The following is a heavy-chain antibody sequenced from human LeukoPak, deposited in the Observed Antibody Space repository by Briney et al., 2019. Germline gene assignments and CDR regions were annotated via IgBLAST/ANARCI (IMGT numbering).Heavy chain of an antibody. CDR3: ARTRRGSWSYFRP. V-gene: IGHV4-34*01. Sequence: SSETLSLTCAVYGGSFSGYYWSWIRQPPGKGLEWIGEINHSGSTNYNPSLKSRVTISVDTSKNQFSLKLSSVTAADTAVYYCARTRRGSWSYFRPWGQGTLVTVSS. CDR2: INHSGST. D-gene: IGHD3-10*01. CDR1: GGSFSGYY. J-gene: IGHJ4*02.